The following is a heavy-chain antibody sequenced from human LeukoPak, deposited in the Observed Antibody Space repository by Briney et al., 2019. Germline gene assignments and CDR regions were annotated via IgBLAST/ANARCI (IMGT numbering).Heavy chain of an antibody. V-gene: IGHV4-61*02. CDR1: GGSISSSSYY. D-gene: IGHD1-26*01. CDR3: ARMVGATTAFDY. Sequence: PSETLSLTCTVSGGSISSSSYYWGWIRQPAGTGLEWIGRIYTSGSTNYNPSLKSRVTISVDTSKNQFSLKLSSVTAADTAVYYCARMVGATTAFDYWGQGTLVTVSS. CDR2: IYTSGST. J-gene: IGHJ4*02.